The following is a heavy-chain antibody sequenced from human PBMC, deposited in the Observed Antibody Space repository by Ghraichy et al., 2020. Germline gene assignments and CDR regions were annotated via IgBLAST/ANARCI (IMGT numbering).Heavy chain of an antibody. Sequence: GGSLRLSCVVSGFSFTGYTMHWIRQAPGKGLEWISSINSGKTYISYADSMKGRFTISRDNAKNSVFLEMSSLRADDTATYYCVRDYGDFCLDYWGQGTLVTVSS. J-gene: IGHJ4*02. CDR2: INSGKTYI. CDR1: GFSFTGYT. V-gene: IGHV3-21*06. CDR3: VRDYGDFCLDY. D-gene: IGHD4-17*01.